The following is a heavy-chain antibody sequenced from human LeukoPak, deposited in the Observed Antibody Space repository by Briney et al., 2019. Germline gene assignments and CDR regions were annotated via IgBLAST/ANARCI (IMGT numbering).Heavy chain of an antibody. Sequence: ASVKVSCKASGGTFSSYAISWVRQAPGQGLEWMGRIIPILGIANYAQKFQGRGTMTRNTSISTAYMERSSLRSEDMAVYYCVRGSFSSGYRKYYFDFGAQGTLLTVSS. CDR3: VRGSFSSGYRKYYFDF. J-gene: IGHJ4*02. V-gene: IGHV1-69*04. CDR2: IIPILGIA. D-gene: IGHD5-18*01. CDR1: GGTFSSYA.